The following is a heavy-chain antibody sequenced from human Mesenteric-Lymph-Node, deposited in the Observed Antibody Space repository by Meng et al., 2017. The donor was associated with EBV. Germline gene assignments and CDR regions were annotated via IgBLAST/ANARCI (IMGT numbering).Heavy chain of an antibody. J-gene: IGHJ4*02. CDR2: IYINTGNP. V-gene: IGHV7-4-1*02. Sequence: LVQPGGEGHEPGAPVQACCHASRYTCVCYGSACVRQAPGQGLEWMGWIYINTGNPTYAQGFTGRFVFSLDTSVSTAYLQINSLKAEDTAVYYCARPPGVLRYFDSWGQGTLVTVSS. CDR3: ARPPGVLRYFDS. D-gene: IGHD7-27*01. CDR1: RYTCVCYG.